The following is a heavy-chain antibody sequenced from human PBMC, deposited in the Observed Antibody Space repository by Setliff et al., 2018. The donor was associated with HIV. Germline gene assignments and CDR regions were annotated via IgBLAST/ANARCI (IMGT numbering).Heavy chain of an antibody. V-gene: IGHV3-11*04. CDR1: GFSFSDYY. CDR3: ARSRPYNSALDY. Sequence: PGGSLRLSCAASGFSFSDYYMTWARQAPGRGLEWVSYITSSGSTTQYGDSVRGRFTLSRDNSKNTVYLQVGSLRPDDTAMYYCARSRPYNSALDYWGQGTLVTVSS. J-gene: IGHJ4*02. D-gene: IGHD6-25*01. CDR2: ITSSGSTT.